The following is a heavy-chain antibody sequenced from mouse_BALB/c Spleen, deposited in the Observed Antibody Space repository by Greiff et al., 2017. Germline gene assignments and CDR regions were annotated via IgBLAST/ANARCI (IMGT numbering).Heavy chain of an antibody. Sequence: QVQLKESGPQLVRPGASVKISCKASGYSFTSYWMHWVQQRPGQGLEWIGMIDPSDSETRLNQKFKDKATLTVDKSSSTAYMQLSSPTSEDSAVYYCARSTMITAFAYWGQGTLVTVSA. CDR2: IDPSDSET. D-gene: IGHD2-4*01. V-gene: IGHV1S126*01. J-gene: IGHJ3*01. CDR1: GYSFTSYW. CDR3: ARSTMITAFAY.